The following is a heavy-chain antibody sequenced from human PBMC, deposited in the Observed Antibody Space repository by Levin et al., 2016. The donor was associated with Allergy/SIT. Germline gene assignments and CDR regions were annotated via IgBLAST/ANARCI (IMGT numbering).Heavy chain of an antibody. Sequence: GGSLRLSCVASGFTFSTYWMGWVRQAPGKGLEWVANIKPDGSDSYYVDSVKGRFTISRDNAKRSLSLQMNSLGAEDTAVYYCASGSYPFDNWGQGTLVTVSS. CDR3: ASGSYPFDN. CDR2: IKPDGSDS. V-gene: IGHV3-7*01. D-gene: IGHD3-16*02. J-gene: IGHJ4*02. CDR1: GFTFSTYW.